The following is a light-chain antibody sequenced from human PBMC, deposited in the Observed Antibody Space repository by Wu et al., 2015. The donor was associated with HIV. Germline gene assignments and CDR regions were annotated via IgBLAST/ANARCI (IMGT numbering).Light chain of an antibody. Sequence: DIQVTQSPSSLSASVGDRVTITCRASQSIGTYLNWYQHKLGKAPKLLIFGASNLHSGVPSRFSGSGSGTDFTLTISSLQPEDFAAYYCQQSYTYSNPTFGQGTKVDI. CDR2: GAS. V-gene: IGKV1-39*01. CDR3: QQSYTYSNPT. CDR1: QSIGTY. J-gene: IGKJ1*01.